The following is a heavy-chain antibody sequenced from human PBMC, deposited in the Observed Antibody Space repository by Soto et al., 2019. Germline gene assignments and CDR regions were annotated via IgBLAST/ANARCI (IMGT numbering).Heavy chain of an antibody. CDR3: AREGVAPSYYYGMDV. CDR2: ISTYNGDT. J-gene: IGHJ6*02. Sequence: HVQLVQSGAEVKKPGASVKVSCKASGYTFTRSGISWVRQAPGQGLEWMGWISTYNGDTNYAQTFQGRVTMTTDTSTSTAYMELRSLRSDDTAVYYCAREGVAPSYYYGMDVWGQGTPVTVS. CDR1: GYTFTRSG. D-gene: IGHD5-12*01. V-gene: IGHV1-18*01.